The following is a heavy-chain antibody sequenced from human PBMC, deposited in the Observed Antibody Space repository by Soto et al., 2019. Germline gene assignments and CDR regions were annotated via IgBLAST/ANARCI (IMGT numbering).Heavy chain of an antibody. CDR1: GYTFTSYG. CDR2: ISAYNGNT. V-gene: IGHV1-18*03. Sequence: QVQLVQSGAEVKKPGASVKVSCKASGYTFTSYGISWVRQAPGQGLEWMGWISAYNGNTNYAQKLQGRVTMTTDTSTSTADMELRSLRSDDMAVYYCARSIIGYCSGGSCYAYFDIWGQGTMVTVSS. J-gene: IGHJ3*02. CDR3: ARSIIGYCSGGSCYAYFDI. D-gene: IGHD2-15*01.